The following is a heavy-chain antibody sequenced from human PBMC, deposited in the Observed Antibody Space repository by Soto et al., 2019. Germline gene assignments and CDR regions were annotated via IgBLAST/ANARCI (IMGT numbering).Heavy chain of an antibody. CDR3: ARVAY. V-gene: IGHV3-23*01. Sequence: AGSLRLSCAASGFTFSSYAMSWVRQAPVNGLEWVSAISGSGGSTWYADSVKGRFIISRDNAQNSLFLQMNTLRPEDTAMYYCARVAYWGPGTQVTVSS. CDR1: GFTFSSYA. CDR2: ISGSGGST. J-gene: IGHJ4*02.